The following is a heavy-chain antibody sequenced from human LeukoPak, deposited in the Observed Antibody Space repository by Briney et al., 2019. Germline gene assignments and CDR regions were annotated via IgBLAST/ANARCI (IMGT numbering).Heavy chain of an antibody. D-gene: IGHD5-24*01. V-gene: IGHV3-7*01. Sequence: GGSLRLSCEVSGLIFRSYWMSWVRQAPGKGLEWVANINQDGSEKYFVDSVRGRFTISRDNAKNLLHLQMNTLRAEDTAVYYCARERDGRFFDYWGQGTLVTVSS. CDR3: ARERDGRFFDY. J-gene: IGHJ4*02. CDR2: INQDGSEK. CDR1: GLIFRSYW.